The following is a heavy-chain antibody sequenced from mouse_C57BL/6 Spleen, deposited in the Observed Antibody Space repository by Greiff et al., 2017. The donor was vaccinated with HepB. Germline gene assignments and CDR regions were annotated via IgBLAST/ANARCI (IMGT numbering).Heavy chain of an antibody. CDR3: AREGDYYGSSNGEYYFDY. D-gene: IGHD1-1*01. V-gene: IGHV1-55*01. CDR2: IYPGSGST. J-gene: IGHJ2*01. Sequence: QVQLQQPGAELVKPGASVKMSCKASGYTFTSYWITWVQQRPGQGLEWIGDIYPGSGSTNYNEKFKSKASLTVDTSTSTAYMQLSSLTSEDSAVYYGAREGDYYGSSNGEYYFDYWGQGTTLTVSS. CDR1: GYTFTSYW.